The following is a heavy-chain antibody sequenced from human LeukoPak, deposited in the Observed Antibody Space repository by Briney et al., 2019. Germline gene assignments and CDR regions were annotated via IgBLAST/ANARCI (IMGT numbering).Heavy chain of an antibody. CDR2: IYYSGST. Sequence: SQTLSLTCTVSGGSIRSGDYYWSWIRQPPGKGLEWIGYIYYSGSTYYNPSLKSRVTISVDTSKNQFSLKLSSVTAADTTVYYCASTPDYYDSSGYSDYWGQGTLVTVSS. J-gene: IGHJ4*02. CDR1: GGSIRSGDYY. CDR3: ASTPDYYDSSGYSDY. V-gene: IGHV4-30-4*08. D-gene: IGHD3-22*01.